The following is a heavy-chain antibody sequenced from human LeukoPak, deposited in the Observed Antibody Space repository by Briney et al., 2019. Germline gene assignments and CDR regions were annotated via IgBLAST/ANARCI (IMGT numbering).Heavy chain of an antibody. CDR2: LDSGTRT. CDR3: ARTIVGATNDAFDI. V-gene: IGHV3-53*01. Sequence: PGGSLRLSCAASGFTFGNYAMSWVRQAPGKGLEWVSVLDSGTRTYYADSVKGRFTISRDNSKNTLYLQMNSLRAEDTAVYYCARTIVGATNDAFDIWGQGTMVTVSS. CDR1: GFTFGNYA. J-gene: IGHJ3*02. D-gene: IGHD1-26*01.